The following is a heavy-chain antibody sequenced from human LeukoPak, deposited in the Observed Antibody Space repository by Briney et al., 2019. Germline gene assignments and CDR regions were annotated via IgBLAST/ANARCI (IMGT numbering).Heavy chain of an antibody. CDR3: AGAYSSSAVVVY. Sequence: SETLSLTCTVSGGSISSGDYYWSWIRQPPGKGLEWIGYIYYSGSTYYNPSLKSRVTISVDTSKNQFSLKLSSVTAADTAVYYCAGAYSSSAVVVYWGQGILVTVSS. J-gene: IGHJ4*02. CDR2: IYYSGST. V-gene: IGHV4-30-4*01. D-gene: IGHD6-6*01. CDR1: GGSISSGDYY.